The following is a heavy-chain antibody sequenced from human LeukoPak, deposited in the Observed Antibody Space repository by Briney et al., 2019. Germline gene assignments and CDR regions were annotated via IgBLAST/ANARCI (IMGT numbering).Heavy chain of an antibody. Sequence: PGGSLRLSCAASGVTFSSYSMNWVRQAPGKGLEWVSSISSSSSYIYYADSVKGRFTISRDNAKNSLYLQITSLRAEDTAVYYCAALRRGKYGMDVWGQGTTVTVSS. CDR2: ISSSSSYI. CDR1: GVTFSSYS. V-gene: IGHV3-21*01. J-gene: IGHJ6*02. D-gene: IGHD3-16*01. CDR3: AALRRGKYGMDV.